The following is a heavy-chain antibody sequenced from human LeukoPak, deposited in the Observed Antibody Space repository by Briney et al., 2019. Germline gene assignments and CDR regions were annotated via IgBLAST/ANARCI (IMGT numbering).Heavy chain of an antibody. V-gene: IGHV4-34*01. CDR3: ARDAAEYYYGSGSSYFDY. CDR2: INHSGST. Sequence: SETLSLTCAVYGGSFSGYYWSWIRQPPGKGLEWIGEINHSGSTNYNPSLKSRVTISVDTSKNQFSLKLSSVTAADTAVYYCARDAAEYYYGSGSSYFDYWGLGNLVTVSS. J-gene: IGHJ4*02. D-gene: IGHD3-10*01. CDR1: GGSFSGYY.